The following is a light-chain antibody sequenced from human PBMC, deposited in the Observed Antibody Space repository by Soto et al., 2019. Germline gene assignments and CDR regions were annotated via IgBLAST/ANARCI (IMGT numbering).Light chain of an antibody. Sequence: EIVLTQSPGTLSLSPGEGATLYCRASQSVSSSYLAWYQQKPGQAPRLLIYDASNRATGIPARFSGSGSGTDFTLTISSLEPEDFAVYYCQQRSNWPALTFGGGTKVDI. CDR2: DAS. CDR3: QQRSNWPALT. CDR1: QSVSSSY. J-gene: IGKJ4*01. V-gene: IGKV3-11*01.